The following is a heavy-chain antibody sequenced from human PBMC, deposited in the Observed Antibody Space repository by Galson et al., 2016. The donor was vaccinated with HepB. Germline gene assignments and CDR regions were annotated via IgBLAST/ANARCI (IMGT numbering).Heavy chain of an antibody. CDR3: TRPSITLHY. CDR1: GFTSSSYW. J-gene: IGHJ4*02. D-gene: IGHD1-14*01. CDR2: INGDGSST. V-gene: IGHV3-74*01. Sequence: SLRLSCAASGFTSSSYWMNWFRQAPGKEMVWVSRINGDGSSTTYADSVKGRFTISKDNAKNTLYLQMSSLRGEDTAVYYCTRPSITLHYWGQGTLVTVSS.